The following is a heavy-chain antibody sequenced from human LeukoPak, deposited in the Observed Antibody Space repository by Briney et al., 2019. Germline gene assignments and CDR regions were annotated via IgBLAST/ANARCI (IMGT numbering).Heavy chain of an antibody. D-gene: IGHD6-13*01. V-gene: IGHV4-30-2*01. CDR3: ARVLSSSWTIDY. Sequence: SQTLSLTCTVSGGSISSGGYYWSWIRQPPGKGLEWIGYIYHSGSTYYNPSLKSRVTISVDRSKNQFSLKLSSVTAADTAVYYCARVLSSSWTIDYWGQGTLVTVSS. CDR1: GGSISSGGYY. CDR2: IYHSGST. J-gene: IGHJ4*02.